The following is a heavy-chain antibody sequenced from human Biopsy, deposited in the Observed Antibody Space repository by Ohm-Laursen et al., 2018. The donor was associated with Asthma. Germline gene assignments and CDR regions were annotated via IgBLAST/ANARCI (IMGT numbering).Heavy chain of an antibody. D-gene: IGHD6-13*01. Sequence: SLRLSCAASGFAVSRDYMFWARQAPGKGLEWVAVITFDGSTQHYGDSVKGRFTISRDNSKNMLFLQMNSLRAEDTAVYYCSRDTLGYYFDIWGQGTQVTVSS. J-gene: IGHJ4*02. CDR3: SRDTLGYYFDI. V-gene: IGHV3-30-3*01. CDR2: ITFDGSTQ. CDR1: GFAVSRDY.